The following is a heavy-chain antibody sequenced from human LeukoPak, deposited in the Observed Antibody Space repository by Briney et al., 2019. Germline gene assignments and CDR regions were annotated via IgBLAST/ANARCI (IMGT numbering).Heavy chain of an antibody. V-gene: IGHV6-1*01. D-gene: IGHD5-24*01. CDR3: ARDRGDGYNWRYYYYYMDV. Sequence: SQTLSLTCAISGDSVSSNSAAWNWIRQSPSRGLEWLGRTYYRSKWYNDYAVSVKSRITINPDTSKNQFSLQLNSVTPEDTAVYYCARDRGDGYNWRYYYYYMDVWGKGTTVTVSS. CDR1: GDSVSSNSAA. CDR2: TYYRSKWYN. J-gene: IGHJ6*03.